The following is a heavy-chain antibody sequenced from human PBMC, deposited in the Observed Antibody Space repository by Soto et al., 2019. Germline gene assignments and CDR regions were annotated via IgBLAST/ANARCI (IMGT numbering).Heavy chain of an antibody. J-gene: IGHJ6*02. D-gene: IGHD5-12*01. CDR2: VNHSGST. CDR1: CGSFNSYY. Sequence: SETLALTCSFSCGSFNSYYWSFIRHSPGKGLELIGEVNHSGSTNYNPYLKSRVTISVDTSKSHFSLKLTSITAADTAVYYCARGGGYDYLDYYYGMDVWGQGTTVTVSS. V-gene: IGHV4-34*01. CDR3: ARGGGYDYLDYYYGMDV.